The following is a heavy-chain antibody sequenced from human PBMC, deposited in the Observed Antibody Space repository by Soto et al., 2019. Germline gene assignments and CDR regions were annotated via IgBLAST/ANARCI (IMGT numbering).Heavy chain of an antibody. V-gene: IGHV3-23*01. CDR2: ISGGGGSI. CDR1: VCNFNPYA. CDR3: ARVTY. J-gene: IGHJ4*02. Sequence: LRLSCAASVCNFNPYARSWVRQPPGKGLEWVSGISGGGGSIHYVDSVKGRFTSSRDNAQNSLFLQMNNLRPEDTPMYYCARVTYRGPGTQVTVSS.